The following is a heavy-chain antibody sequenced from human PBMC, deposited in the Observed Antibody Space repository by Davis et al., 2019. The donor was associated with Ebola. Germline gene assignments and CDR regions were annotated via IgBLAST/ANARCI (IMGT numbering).Heavy chain of an antibody. CDR1: GFSFSSCS. D-gene: IGHD1-7*01. Sequence: GGSLRLSCAASGFSFSSCSMNWVRQAPGKGLEWVSGTTLSGGSTYYADSVKGRFTISRDNSRNTLYLQMNSLRADDTAVYYCAKDGGNYPYWYFDLWGRGTLVTVSS. CDR3: AKDGGNYPYWYFDL. CDR2: TTLSGGST. V-gene: IGHV3-23*01. J-gene: IGHJ2*01.